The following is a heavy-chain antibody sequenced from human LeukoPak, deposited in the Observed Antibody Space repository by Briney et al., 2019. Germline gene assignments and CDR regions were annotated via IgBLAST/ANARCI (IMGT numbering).Heavy chain of an antibody. CDR1: GGSISIDYY. CDR3: ARGRSNAFDV. J-gene: IGHJ3*01. D-gene: IGHD5/OR15-5a*01. V-gene: IGHV4-30-4*01. Sequence: PSETLSLTCTVSGGSISIDYYWGWIRQTPGKGPGLEWIGYIFYSGNTNYNASLRSRATISEDTSKNEFSLQLISVTAADTAIYFCARGRSNAFDVWGPGTVVTVSS. CDR2: IFYSGNT.